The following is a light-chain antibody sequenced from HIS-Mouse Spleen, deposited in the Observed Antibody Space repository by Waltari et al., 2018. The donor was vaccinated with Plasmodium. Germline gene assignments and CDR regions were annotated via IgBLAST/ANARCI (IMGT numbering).Light chain of an antibody. J-gene: IGLJ2*01. CDR1: SSHLVGYNY. Sequence: QSALTQPPSASWSPGQPLTISCTGTSSHLVGYNYVYWYQQHPGKAPKLMIYEVSKRPSGVPDRFSGSKSGNTASLTVSGLQAEDEADYYCSSYAGSNNLVFGGGTKLTVL. CDR3: SSYAGSNNLV. CDR2: EVS. V-gene: IGLV2-8*01.